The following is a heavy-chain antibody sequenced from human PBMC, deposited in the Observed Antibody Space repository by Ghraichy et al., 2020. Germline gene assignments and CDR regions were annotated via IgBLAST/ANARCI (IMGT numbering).Heavy chain of an antibody. CDR3: ARDWQIAARPTSDYYYYGMYV. CDR2: ISYDGSNK. V-gene: IGHV3-30*04. Sequence: GGSLRLSCAASGFTFSSYAMHWVRQAPGKGLEWVAVISYDGSNKYYADSVKGRFTISRDNSKNTLYLQMNSLRAEDTAVYYCARDWQIAARPTSDYYYYGMYVWGQGTTVTVSS. CDR1: GFTFSSYA. D-gene: IGHD6-6*01. J-gene: IGHJ6*02.